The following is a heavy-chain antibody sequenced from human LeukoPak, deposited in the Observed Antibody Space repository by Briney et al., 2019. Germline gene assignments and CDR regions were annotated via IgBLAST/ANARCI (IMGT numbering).Heavy chain of an antibody. D-gene: IGHD3-22*01. CDR1: GGSISSGSYY. J-gene: IGHJ5*02. CDR2: IYTSGST. V-gene: IGHV4-61*02. Sequence: SETLSLTCTVSGGSISSGSYYWRWIRQPAGKGLEWIGRIYTSGSTNYNPSLKSRVTISVDTSKNQFSLKLSSVTAADTAGYYXARAPGGXXYDSSGXWXDPWGXGTLVTVSS. CDR3: ARAPGGXXYDSSGXWXDP.